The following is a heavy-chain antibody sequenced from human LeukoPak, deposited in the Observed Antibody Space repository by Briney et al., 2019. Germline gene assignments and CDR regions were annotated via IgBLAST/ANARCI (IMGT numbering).Heavy chain of an antibody. CDR3: ARDLYSSGWPQAFDI. D-gene: IGHD6-19*01. Sequence: ASVKVSCKASGYTFTSYDINWVRQATGQGLEWMGWMNPNSGNTGYAQKFQGRVTITADESTSTAYMELSSLRSEDTAVYYCARDLYSSGWPQAFDIWGQGTMVTVSS. V-gene: IGHV1-8*01. CDR1: GYTFTSYD. J-gene: IGHJ3*02. CDR2: MNPNSGNT.